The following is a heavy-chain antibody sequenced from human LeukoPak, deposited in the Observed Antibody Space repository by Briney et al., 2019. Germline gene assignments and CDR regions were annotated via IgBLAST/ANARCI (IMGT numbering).Heavy chain of an antibody. Sequence: SETLSLTCTVSGGSISSYYWSWIRQPAGKGLEWIGRIYTSGSTNYNPSLKSRVTMSVDTSMNQFSLKLSSVTAADTAVYYCARDRQWLAYWYFDLWGRGTLVTVSS. J-gene: IGHJ2*01. CDR1: GGSISSYY. CDR2: IYTSGST. V-gene: IGHV4-4*07. D-gene: IGHD6-19*01. CDR3: ARDRQWLAYWYFDL.